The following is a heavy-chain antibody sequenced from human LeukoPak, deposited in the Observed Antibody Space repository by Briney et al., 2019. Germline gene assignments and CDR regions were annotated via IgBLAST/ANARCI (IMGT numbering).Heavy chain of an antibody. V-gene: IGHV4-59*08. CDR3: ARHTTVVPPHYFDY. Sequence: SETLSLTCTVSGGSISSYYWSWIRQPPGKGLEWIGYIYYSGSTNYNPSLKSRVTISLDTPKNQISLKLSSVTAADTAVYYCARHTTVVPPHYFDYWGQGTQVTVSS. J-gene: IGHJ4*02. CDR1: GGSISSYY. D-gene: IGHD4-23*01. CDR2: IYYSGST.